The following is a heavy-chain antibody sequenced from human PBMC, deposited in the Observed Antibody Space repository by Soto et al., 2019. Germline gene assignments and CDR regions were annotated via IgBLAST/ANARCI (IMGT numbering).Heavy chain of an antibody. D-gene: IGHD5-18*01. Sequence: XVSLRLSCAASGFTFSSYAMSWVRQAPGKGLEWVSAISGSGGSTYYADSVKGRFTISRDNSKNTLYLQMNSLRAEDTAVYYCAMGLGYSYGYYHYWGQGTLVTVSS. V-gene: IGHV3-23*01. CDR1: GFTFSSYA. CDR2: ISGSGGST. J-gene: IGHJ4*02. CDR3: AMGLGYSYGYYHY.